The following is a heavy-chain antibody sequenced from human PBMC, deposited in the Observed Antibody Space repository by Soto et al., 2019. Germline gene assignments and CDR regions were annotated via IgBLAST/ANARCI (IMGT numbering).Heavy chain of an antibody. Sequence: QVQLQESGPRLVKPSQTLSLTCTVSGGSISSGDYYWSWIRQPPGKGLEWIGYIYYSGSTYYNPSRKSRITISVDTSKNQFSLRLSSVTAADTAVYYCARDYFDSSGSPRRDAFDIWGQGTMVTVSS. V-gene: IGHV4-30-4*01. CDR3: ARDYFDSSGSPRRDAFDI. D-gene: IGHD3-22*01. CDR2: IYYSGST. J-gene: IGHJ3*02. CDR1: GGSISSGDYY.